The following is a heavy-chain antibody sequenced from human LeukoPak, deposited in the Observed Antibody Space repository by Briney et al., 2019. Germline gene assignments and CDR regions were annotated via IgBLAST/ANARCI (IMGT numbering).Heavy chain of an antibody. Sequence: GGSLRLSCAASGFAASGFTFSDYNMRWIRQAPGKGLEWVSSISRSGSTKYYADSVKGRFTISRDNAKNSLFLQMNSLRAEDTAVYYCARVLRYCSGGNCYSGGLGYMDVWGKGTTVTISS. J-gene: IGHJ6*03. V-gene: IGHV3-11*01. CDR3: ARVLRYCSGGNCYSGGLGYMDV. CDR1: GFAASGFTFSDYN. D-gene: IGHD2-15*01. CDR2: ISRSGSTK.